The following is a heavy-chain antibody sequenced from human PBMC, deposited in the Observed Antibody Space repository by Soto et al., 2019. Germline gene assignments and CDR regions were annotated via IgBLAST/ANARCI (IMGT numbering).Heavy chain of an antibody. CDR2: IYYSGST. D-gene: IGHD6-13*01. Sequence: QLQLQESGPGLVKPSETLSLTCTVSGGSISSSSYYWGWIRQPPGKGLEWIGSIYYSGSTYYNPSLKSRVTISVDTSKNQFSLKLSSVTAADTAVYYCARRRFNSSSWYDYWGQGTLVTVSS. CDR3: ARRRFNSSSWYDY. V-gene: IGHV4-39*01. J-gene: IGHJ4*02. CDR1: GGSISSSSYY.